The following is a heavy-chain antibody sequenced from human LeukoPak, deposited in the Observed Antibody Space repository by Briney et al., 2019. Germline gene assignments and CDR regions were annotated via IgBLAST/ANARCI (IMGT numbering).Heavy chain of an antibody. CDR2: ISSSGDTK. Sequence: LSLTCTVSGGSISSSSYYWGWIRQPPGKGLECIAYISSSGDTKYYADSVKGRFTISRDNARNSLYLQMNSLRAEDTALYYCARVVLNPWGQGTLVTVSS. CDR1: GGSISSSSYY. CDR3: ARVVLNP. V-gene: IGHV3-11*04. D-gene: IGHD3-10*02. J-gene: IGHJ5*02.